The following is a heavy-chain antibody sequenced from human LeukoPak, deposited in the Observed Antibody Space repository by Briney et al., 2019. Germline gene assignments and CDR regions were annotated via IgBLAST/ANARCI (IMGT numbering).Heavy chain of an antibody. CDR3: TRDGSGSYYRGFDY. Sequence: PGGSLRLSCAASGFTFSSYAVSWVRQAPGKGPEWVSAISGSGGSTYYADSVKGRFTISRDNSKNTLYLQMNSLRAEDTAVYYCTRDGSGSYYRGFDYWGQGTLVTVSS. CDR1: GFTFSSYA. CDR2: ISGSGGST. V-gene: IGHV3-23*01. J-gene: IGHJ4*02. D-gene: IGHD1-26*01.